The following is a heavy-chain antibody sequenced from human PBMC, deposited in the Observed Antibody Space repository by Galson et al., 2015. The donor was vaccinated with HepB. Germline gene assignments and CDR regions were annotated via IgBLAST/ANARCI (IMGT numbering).Heavy chain of an antibody. J-gene: IGHJ4*02. Sequence: SVKVSCKASGYTFTSYAMHWVRQAPGQRLEWMGWINAGNGNTKYSQKFQGRVTITRDTSASTAYMELSSLRSEDTAVYYCARDLSSGWTLDYWGQGTLVTVSS. CDR2: INAGNGNT. CDR3: ARDLSSGWTLDY. CDR1: GYTFTSYA. D-gene: IGHD6-19*01. V-gene: IGHV1-3*01.